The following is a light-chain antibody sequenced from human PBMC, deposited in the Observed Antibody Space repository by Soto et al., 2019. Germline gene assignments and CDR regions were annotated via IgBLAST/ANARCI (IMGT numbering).Light chain of an antibody. V-gene: IGKV3-11*01. Sequence: EIVLTQSPATLSLSPGERATLSCRASQSVNSYLAWYQQKPGQAPRLLIYDASNRATGIPARFSGSGSGTDSTLTISSLEPKDFAVYYCQQGGTFGQGTRLETK. J-gene: IGKJ5*01. CDR1: QSVNSY. CDR2: DAS. CDR3: QQGGT.